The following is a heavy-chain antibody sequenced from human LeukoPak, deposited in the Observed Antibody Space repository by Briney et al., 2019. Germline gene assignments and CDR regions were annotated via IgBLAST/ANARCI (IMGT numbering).Heavy chain of an antibody. D-gene: IGHD6-13*01. CDR3: ARAGYSSSWYVIN. J-gene: IGHJ4*02. V-gene: IGHV3-21*01. CDR2: FTSRSGTI. Sequence: NPGGFLRLSCVASGFTFSSYSMNWVRQAPGKGLEWVSSFTSRSGTIYYADSVKGRFTTSRDNAKNSLYLQMNSLRAEDTAVYYCARAGYSSSWYVINWGQGTLVTVSS. CDR1: GFTFSSYS.